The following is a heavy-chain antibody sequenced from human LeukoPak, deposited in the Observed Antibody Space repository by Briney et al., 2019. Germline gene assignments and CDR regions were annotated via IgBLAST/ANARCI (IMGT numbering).Heavy chain of an antibody. CDR1: GGSFSGYY. D-gene: IGHD2-15*01. CDR2: INHSGST. Sequence: PSETLSLTCAVYGGSFSGYYWSWIRQPPGKGLEWIGEINHSGSTNYNPSLKSRVTISVDTSKNQFSLKLSSVTAADTAVCYCARGQTRYCSGGSCYFTKYFQHWGQGTLVTVSS. J-gene: IGHJ1*01. V-gene: IGHV4-34*01. CDR3: ARGQTRYCSGGSCYFTKYFQH.